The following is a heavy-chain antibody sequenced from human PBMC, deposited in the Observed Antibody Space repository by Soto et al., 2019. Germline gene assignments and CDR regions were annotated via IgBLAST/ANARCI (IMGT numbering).Heavy chain of an antibody. D-gene: IGHD1-7*01. CDR2: IVVGSGNT. J-gene: IGHJ6*02. V-gene: IGHV1-58*01. CDR3: AAGELELRYYYYGMDV. Sequence: QMQLVQSGPEVKKPGTSVKVSCKASGFTFTSSAVQWVRQARGQRLEWIGWIVVGSGNTNYAQKFQERVTITRDMSTSTASMELSSLRSEDTAVYYCAAGELELRYYYYGMDVWGHGTTVTVSS. CDR1: GFTFTSSA.